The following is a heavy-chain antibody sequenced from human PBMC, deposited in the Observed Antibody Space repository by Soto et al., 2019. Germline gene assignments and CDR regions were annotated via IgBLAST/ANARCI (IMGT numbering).Heavy chain of an antibody. J-gene: IGHJ4*02. D-gene: IGHD1-1*01. CDR1: GFTFSSYS. Sequence: PGGSLRLSCAASGFTFSSYSMSWVRQAPGKGLEWVSSISGSGNYTHYADFLRGRFTISRDNAKTSLYLQMNSLRAEDTAVYYCAREGINKYNEYYFDYWGQGTVVTVSS. CDR3: AREGINKYNEYYFDY. CDR2: ISGSGNYT. V-gene: IGHV3-21*01.